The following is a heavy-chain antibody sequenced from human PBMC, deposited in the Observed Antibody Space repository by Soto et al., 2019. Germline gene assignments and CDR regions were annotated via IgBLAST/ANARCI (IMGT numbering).Heavy chain of an antibody. CDR1: GYTFTSYY. J-gene: IGHJ4*02. CDR3: ARAPIAAAGTVDPYYFDY. CDR2: INPSGGST. V-gene: IGHV1-46*03. Sequence: ASVKVSCKASGYTFTSYYMHWVRQAPGQGLEWMGIINPSGGSTSYAQKFQGRVTMTRDTSTSTVYMELSSLRSEDTAVYYCARAPIAAAGTVDPYYFDYWGQGTLVTVSS. D-gene: IGHD6-13*01.